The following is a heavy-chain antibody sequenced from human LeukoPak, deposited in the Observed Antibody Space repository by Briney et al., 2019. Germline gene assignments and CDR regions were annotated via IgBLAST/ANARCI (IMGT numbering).Heavy chain of an antibody. CDR1: GNSISSGHY. V-gene: IGHV4-38-2*02. D-gene: IGHD3-9*01. CDR3: ARIFILSGFSSYFDH. CDR2: IYLSGTT. J-gene: IGHJ4*02. Sequence: SSETLSLTCSVSGNSISSGHYWGWIRRTPGKGLEWIGSIYLSGTTYYNPSLKSRVTISVDTSKNQLSLKLSSVTAADTAVYFCARIFILSGFSSYFDHWGQGTLVTVSS.